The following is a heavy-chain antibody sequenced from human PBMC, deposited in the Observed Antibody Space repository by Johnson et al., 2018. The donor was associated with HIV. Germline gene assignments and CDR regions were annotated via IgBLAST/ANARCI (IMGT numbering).Heavy chain of an antibody. CDR3: ARDLYYYVTSGYYLNGPDAFDI. CDR1: GFTFNSYG. J-gene: IGHJ3*02. Sequence: QVQLVESGGGVVQPGRSLRLSCAASGFTFNSYGMHWVRQAPGKGLEWVAVISFDGSYKYYADSVKGRFTISRDSSKNTLYLQVNSLRAEDTAVYYCARDLYYYVTSGYYLNGPDAFDIWGQGTMVTVSS. V-gene: IGHV3-30*19. D-gene: IGHD3-22*01. CDR2: ISFDGSYK.